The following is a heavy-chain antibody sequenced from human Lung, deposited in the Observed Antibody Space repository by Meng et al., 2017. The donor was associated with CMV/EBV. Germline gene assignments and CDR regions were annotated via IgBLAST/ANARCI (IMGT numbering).Heavy chain of an antibody. CDR2: IYYSGST. CDR3: ARTNYGDYNWFDP. J-gene: IGHJ5*02. CDR1: GGSISSGGFY. V-gene: IGHV4-31*03. D-gene: IGHD4-17*01. Sequence: VEPQESGTGLVKPSQTLSLTYTVSGGSISSGGFYWSWIRQHPGKGLEWIGYIYYSGSTYYNPSLRSRVAISIDTSKNQFSLKLTSVTAADTAVYFCARTNYGDYNWFDPWGQGTLVTVSS.